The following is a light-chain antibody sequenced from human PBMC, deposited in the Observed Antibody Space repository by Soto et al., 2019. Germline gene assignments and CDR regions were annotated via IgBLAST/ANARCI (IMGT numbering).Light chain of an antibody. CDR3: CSYAGSYTLV. CDR2: DVN. Sequence: QSALTQPRSVSGSPGQSVTISCTGTSSDVGGYNYVSWYQQDPGKAPKLMIYDVNMRPSGVPDRFSGSKSGNTASLTISGLQAEDDADDYCCSYAGSYTLVFGGGTKLTVL. J-gene: IGLJ2*01. CDR1: SSDVGGYNY. V-gene: IGLV2-11*01.